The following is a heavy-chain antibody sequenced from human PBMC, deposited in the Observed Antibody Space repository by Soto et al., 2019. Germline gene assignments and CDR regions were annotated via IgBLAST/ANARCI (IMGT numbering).Heavy chain of an antibody. V-gene: IGHV3-33*01. Sequence: GGSLRLSCAASGFTFSSYGMHWVRQAPGKGLEWVAVIWYDGSNKYYADSVKGRFTISRDNSKNTLYLQMNSLRAEDTAVYYCAREFRGYSYGYGYYYGMDVWGQGTTVTVSS. D-gene: IGHD5-18*01. CDR2: IWYDGSNK. J-gene: IGHJ6*02. CDR3: AREFRGYSYGYGYYYGMDV. CDR1: GFTFSSYG.